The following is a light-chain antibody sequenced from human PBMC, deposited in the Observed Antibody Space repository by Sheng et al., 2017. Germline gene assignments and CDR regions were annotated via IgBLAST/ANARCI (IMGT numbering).Light chain of an antibody. J-gene: IGKJ4*01. Sequence: DIQMTQSPSSLSASVGDRVTITCRASQDIRNYLNWYQQRPRKAPKLLIYDASNLETVVPSRFSGSGSGTHFSFNISSLQPEDFATYYCQQYDNLPLTFGGGTKVEIK. CDR2: DAS. V-gene: IGKV1-33*01. CDR1: QDIRNY. CDR3: QQYDNLPLT.